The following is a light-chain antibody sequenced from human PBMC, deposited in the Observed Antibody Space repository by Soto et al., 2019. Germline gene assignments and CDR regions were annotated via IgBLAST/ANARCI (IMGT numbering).Light chain of an antibody. Sequence: QSALTQPASLSGSPGQSITISCTGTSSDIGAYDYVSWFQQHPGKAPKLMISEVNNRPSGVSNRFSGFKSGNTASLTISGLQAEDEADFFCCSYAGNGAWVFGGGTKLTVL. CDR3: CSYAGNGAWV. V-gene: IGLV2-14*01. CDR1: SSDIGAYDY. CDR2: EVN. J-gene: IGLJ3*02.